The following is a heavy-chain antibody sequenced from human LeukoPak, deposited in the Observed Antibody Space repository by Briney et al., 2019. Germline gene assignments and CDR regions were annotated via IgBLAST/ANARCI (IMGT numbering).Heavy chain of an antibody. D-gene: IGHD4-17*01. Sequence: SGGSLRLSCAASGFTVSSNYMIWLRQAPGKGLEWVSVIYSGGSTCYADSVKGRFTISRDNSKNTLYLQMNSLRAEDTAVYYCARSYGDYVRAFDIWGQGTMVTVSS. V-gene: IGHV3-53*01. CDR2: IYSGGST. J-gene: IGHJ3*02. CDR3: ARSYGDYVRAFDI. CDR1: GFTVSSNY.